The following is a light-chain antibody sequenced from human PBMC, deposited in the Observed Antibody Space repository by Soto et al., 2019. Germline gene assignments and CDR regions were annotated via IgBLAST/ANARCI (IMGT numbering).Light chain of an antibody. J-gene: IGLJ1*01. V-gene: IGLV2-14*03. CDR1: SSDVGGYNT. CDR3: CSYTTSNTRQMV. CDR2: DVS. Sequence: LTQPASVSGSPGQSITISCTGTSSDVGGYNTVSWYQHHPGKAPKLMIYDVSNRPSGVSNRFSGSKSGNTASLTISGLQPEDEADYYCCSYTTSNTRQMVFATGTRVNVL.